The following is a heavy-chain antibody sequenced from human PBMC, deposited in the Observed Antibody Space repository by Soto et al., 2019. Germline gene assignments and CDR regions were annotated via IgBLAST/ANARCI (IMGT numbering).Heavy chain of an antibody. CDR1: GCTFSSYA. CDR2: MNPNSGNT. J-gene: IGHJ6*02. V-gene: IGHV1-8*02. CDR3: ARGDARYGMDV. Sequence: ASVKVSFKASGCTFSSYAISWVRQATGQGLEWMGWMNPNSGNTGYAQKFQGRVTMTRNTSISTAYMELSSLRSEDTAVYYCARGDARYGMDVWGQGTTVTVSS.